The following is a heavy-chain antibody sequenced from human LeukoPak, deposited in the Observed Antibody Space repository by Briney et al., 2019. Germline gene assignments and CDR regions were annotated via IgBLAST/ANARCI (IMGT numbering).Heavy chain of an antibody. V-gene: IGHV3-15*01. J-gene: IGHJ3*02. D-gene: IGHD4-17*01. CDR2: IKSKTDGGTT. CDR1: GFTFSSYG. CDR3: TTGDYEAFDI. Sequence: PGGSLRLSCAASGFTFSSYGMHWVRQAPGKGLEWVGRIKSKTDGGTTDYAAPVKGRFTISRDDSKNTLYLQMNSLKTEDTAVYYCTTGDYEAFDIWGQGTMVTVSS.